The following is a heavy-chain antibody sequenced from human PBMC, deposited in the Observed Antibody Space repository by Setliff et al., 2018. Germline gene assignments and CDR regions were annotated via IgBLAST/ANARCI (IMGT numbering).Heavy chain of an antibody. D-gene: IGHD3-3*01. J-gene: IGHJ6*03. Sequence: SETLSLTCTVSDDSITSSNYSLAWVRQPPGKALEWIGNIFYIGRSHSNPSLKSRLTRSVDKTKNQFSLNLTSVTASDTAVYYCARTHSIIKIFGVVSLLYHMDVWGTGTTVTVSS. CDR2: IFYIGRS. CDR1: DDSITSSNYS. V-gene: IGHV4-61*05. CDR3: ARTHSIIKIFGVVSLLYHMDV.